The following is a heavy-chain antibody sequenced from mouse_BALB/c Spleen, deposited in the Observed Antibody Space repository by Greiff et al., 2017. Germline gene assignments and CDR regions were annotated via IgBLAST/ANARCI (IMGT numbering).Heavy chain of an antibody. CDR1: GYSFTGYF. V-gene: IGHV1-20*02. Sequence: VQLQQSGPELVKPGASVKISCKASGYSFTGYFMNWVMQSHGKSLEWIGRINPYNGDTFYNQKFKGKATLTVDKSSSTAHMELRSLASEDSAVYYCARLGYDGAWFAYWGQGTLVTVSA. D-gene: IGHD2-2*01. CDR2: INPYNGDT. J-gene: IGHJ3*01. CDR3: ARLGYDGAWFAY.